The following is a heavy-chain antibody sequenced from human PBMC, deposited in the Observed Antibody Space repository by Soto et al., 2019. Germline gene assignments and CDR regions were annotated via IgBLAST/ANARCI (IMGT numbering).Heavy chain of an antibody. CDR3: AADSGYYYDSSGYHDFDY. CDR2: IVVGSGNT. D-gene: IGHD3-22*01. CDR1: GFTFTSSA. Sequence: SVKVSCKASGFTFTSSAVQWVRQARGQRLEWIGWIVVGSGNTNYAQKFQERVTITRDMSTSTAYMELSSPRSEDTAVYYCAADSGYYYDSSGYHDFDYWGQGTLVTVSS. V-gene: IGHV1-58*01. J-gene: IGHJ4*02.